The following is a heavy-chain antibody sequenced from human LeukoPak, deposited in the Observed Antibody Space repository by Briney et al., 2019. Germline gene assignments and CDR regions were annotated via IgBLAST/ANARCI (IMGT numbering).Heavy chain of an antibody. CDR1: GYTFTGYY. Sequence: ASVKVSCKASGYTFTGYYMHWVRQAPGQGLEWMGWINPYNGGTKYAQRFHGRVTMTSDTSISTVYMELSRLRSDDSAGYYCARDRSYYDSSGHDAFDIWGQGTMVTVSS. CDR2: INPYNGGT. D-gene: IGHD3-22*01. J-gene: IGHJ3*02. V-gene: IGHV1-2*02. CDR3: ARDRSYYDSSGHDAFDI.